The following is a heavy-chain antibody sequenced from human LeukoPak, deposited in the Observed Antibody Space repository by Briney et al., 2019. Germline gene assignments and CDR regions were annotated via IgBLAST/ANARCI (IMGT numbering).Heavy chain of an antibody. D-gene: IGHD1-26*01. V-gene: IGHV4-39*07. J-gene: IGHJ4*02. CDR3: GSQAIPLGSIDY. CDR1: GGSISSSSYY. Sequence: SETLSLTCTASGGSISSSSYYWGWIRQPPGKGLEWIGNISYSGSTYYNPSLKNRVTISADTSKNQFSLKLSSVTAADTAVYYCGSQAIPLGSIDYWGQGTLVTVSS. CDR2: ISYSGST.